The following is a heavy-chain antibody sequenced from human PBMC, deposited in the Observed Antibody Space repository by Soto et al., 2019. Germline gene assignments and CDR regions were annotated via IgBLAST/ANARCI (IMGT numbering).Heavy chain of an antibody. Sequence: SETLSLTCTVSGGSISNGYYYWSWVRQNPGKGLEWIGHIYHSGRTYYNPSLKSQVTISVDTSKNQFSLNLSSVTAADTAVYYCARWVEVSLDYFDSWGQGTPVTVS. J-gene: IGHJ4*02. D-gene: IGHD2-15*01. CDR2: IYHSGRT. CDR1: GGSISNGYYY. V-gene: IGHV4-31*01. CDR3: ARWVEVSLDYFDS.